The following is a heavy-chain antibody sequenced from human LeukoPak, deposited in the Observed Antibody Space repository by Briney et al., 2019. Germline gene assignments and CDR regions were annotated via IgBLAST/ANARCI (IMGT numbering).Heavy chain of an antibody. CDR3: AKDPRYSSSSNWFDP. D-gene: IGHD6-6*01. V-gene: IGHV3-23*01. Sequence: GGSLRLSCAASGFTLSSYAMSWVRQAPGKGLKWVSAISGSGGSTYYADSVKGRFTISRDNSKNTLYLQMNSLRAEDTAVYYCAKDPRYSSSSNWFDPWGQGTLVTVSS. CDR1: GFTLSSYA. J-gene: IGHJ5*02. CDR2: ISGSGGST.